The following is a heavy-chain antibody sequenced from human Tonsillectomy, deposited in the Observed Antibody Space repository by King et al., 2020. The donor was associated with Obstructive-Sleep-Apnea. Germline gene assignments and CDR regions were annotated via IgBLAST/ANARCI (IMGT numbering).Heavy chain of an antibody. J-gene: IGHJ4*02. V-gene: IGHV3-49*03. Sequence: VQLVESGGGLVQPGRSLRLSCTASGFTFGDYAMSWFRQAPGKGLEWVGFIRRKVYGGTTEYAESVKGRFTISRDDSKSIDYLQMTSLKTEDTAVYYCTRDLSYYDTSGYLGFYWGQGTLVTVSS. CDR1: GFTFGDYA. CDR3: TRDLSYYDTSGYLGFY. D-gene: IGHD3-22*01. CDR2: IRRKVYGGTT.